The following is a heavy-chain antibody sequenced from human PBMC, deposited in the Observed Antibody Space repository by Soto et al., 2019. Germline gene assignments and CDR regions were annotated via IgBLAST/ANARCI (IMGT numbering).Heavy chain of an antibody. CDR2: IYYSGST. Sequence: QVQLQESGPGLVKPSETLSLTRTVSGGSISRYYWNWIRQPPGKGLEWIGYIYYSGSTNYNPSLKSRVTISVDTSKNQFSLKLSSVTAADTAVYYCARDPGSGSYYGWFDPWGQGTLVTVSS. V-gene: IGHV4-59*01. CDR3: ARDPGSGSYYGWFDP. CDR1: GGSISRYY. J-gene: IGHJ5*02. D-gene: IGHD3-10*01.